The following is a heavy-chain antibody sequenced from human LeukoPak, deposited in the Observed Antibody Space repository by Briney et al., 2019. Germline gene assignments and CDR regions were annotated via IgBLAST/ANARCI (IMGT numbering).Heavy chain of an antibody. CDR3: AKIQEVGWFDP. CDR1: GFIFSPYA. D-gene: IGHD2-2*01. V-gene: IGHV3-23*01. CDR2: IAGGDDR. Sequence: GGSLRLSCAASGFIFSPYAMSWVRQAPGKGLEWVAGIAGGDDRFYADSVKGRFSISRDNSKNTVDLQMNSLRAEDTAVYYCAKIQEVGWFDPWGQGTLVTVSS. J-gene: IGHJ5*02.